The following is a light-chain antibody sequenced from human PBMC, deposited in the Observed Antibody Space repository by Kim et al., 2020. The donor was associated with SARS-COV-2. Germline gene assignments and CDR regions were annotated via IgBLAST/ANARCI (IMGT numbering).Light chain of an antibody. V-gene: IGLV3-19*01. J-gene: IGLJ3*02. Sequence: ALGQTVRITCQGDSLRTYYATWYQQKPGQAPVLVLFGKSNRPSGNPDRISGSYSGNTASLTITGARAEDEADYYCQSRDNSGNHVVFGGGTQLTVL. CDR1: SLRTYY. CDR3: QSRDNSGNHVV. CDR2: GKS.